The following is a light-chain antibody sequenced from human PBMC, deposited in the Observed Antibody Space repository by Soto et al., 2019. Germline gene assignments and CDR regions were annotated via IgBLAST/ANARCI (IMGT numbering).Light chain of an antibody. V-gene: IGLV2-14*01. CDR2: EVS. Sequence: QYALTQPASVSGSPGQSITISCTGTSIDVGGYNYVSWYQQHPGKAPKLMIYEVSNRPSGVSNRFSGSKSGNTASLTISGLQAEDEADYYCSSYTSSSTLVFGGGTKLTVL. CDR1: SIDVGGYNY. J-gene: IGLJ2*01. CDR3: SSYTSSSTLV.